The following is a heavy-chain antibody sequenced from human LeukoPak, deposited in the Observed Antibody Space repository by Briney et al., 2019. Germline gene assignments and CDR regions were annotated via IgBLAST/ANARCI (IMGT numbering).Heavy chain of an antibody. D-gene: IGHD6-13*01. V-gene: IGHV3-7*01. CDR2: IKQDGSEK. J-gene: IGHJ5*02. Sequence: SGGSLRLSCAASGFTFSSYWMNWVRQAPGKGLEWVANIKQDGSEKKYVDSVKGRFTISRDNAKSSLYLQMNSLRAEDTAVHYCMTASRSSSWPPPTWGQGTLVTVSS. CDR3: MTASRSSSWPPPT. CDR1: GFTFSSYW.